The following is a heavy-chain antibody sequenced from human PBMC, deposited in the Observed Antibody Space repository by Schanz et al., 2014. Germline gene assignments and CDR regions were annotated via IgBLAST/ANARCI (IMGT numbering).Heavy chain of an antibody. Sequence: EMQLLESGGGLAQPGGSLRLSCAASGFKFTDYAMTWVRQAPGKGLEWVSIITGSGATYYADSVKGRFTISRDNSKNTLYLQMNSLSAEDTAVYYCARDGDFDYWGQGTLVTVSS. V-gene: IGHV3-23*01. CDR2: ITGSGAT. J-gene: IGHJ4*02. CDR1: GFKFTDYA. CDR3: ARDGDFDY.